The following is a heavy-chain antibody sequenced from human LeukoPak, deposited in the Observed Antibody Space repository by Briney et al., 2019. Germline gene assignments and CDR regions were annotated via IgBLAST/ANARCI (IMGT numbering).Heavy chain of an antibody. V-gene: IGHV4-59*01. CDR2: IYYSGST. D-gene: IGHD6-19*01. CDR3: ATYRPQGLYYFDY. CDR1: GGSISSYY. J-gene: IGHJ4*02. Sequence: PSETLSLTCTVSGGSISSYYWSWIRQPPGKGLEWIGYIYYSGSTNYNPSLKSRVTISVDTSKNQFSLKLSSVTAADTAVYYCATYRPQGLYYFDYWGQGTLVTVSS.